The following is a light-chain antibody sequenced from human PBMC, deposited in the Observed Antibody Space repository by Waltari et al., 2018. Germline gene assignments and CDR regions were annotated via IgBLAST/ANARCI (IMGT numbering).Light chain of an antibody. CDR2: AAS. Sequence: DIQMTQSPSSLSASVGDRVTITCRASQSITSYLTWDQQKPGKAPKLLIYAASHLQSGVPSRFSGSGSATDFTLTISSLQPEDFATYYCQQSYSTPPYTFGQGTSLAIK. CDR3: QQSYSTPPYT. V-gene: IGKV1-39*01. CDR1: QSITSY. J-gene: IGKJ2*01.